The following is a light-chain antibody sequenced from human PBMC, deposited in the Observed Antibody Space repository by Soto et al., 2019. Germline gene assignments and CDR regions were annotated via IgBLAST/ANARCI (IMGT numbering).Light chain of an antibody. CDR3: QKYNGAPFT. J-gene: IGKJ3*01. V-gene: IGKV1-27*01. CDR2: AAS. Sequence: DIQMTQYPSSLSASVGDRVTITCRASQGIANDLAWYQQKPGKVPKLLIYAASTLEPGVPSRFSGSGVGTDFTLSISSLQPEDFATYYCQKYNGAPFTFGPGTKVDIK. CDR1: QGIAND.